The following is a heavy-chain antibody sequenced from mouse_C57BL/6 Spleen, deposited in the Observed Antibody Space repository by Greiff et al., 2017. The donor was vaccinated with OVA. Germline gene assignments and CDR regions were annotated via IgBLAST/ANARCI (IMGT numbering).Heavy chain of an antibody. Sequence: QVQLKQSGAELVRPGTSVKVSCKASGYAFTNYLIEWVKQRPGQGLEWIGVINPGSGGTNYNEKFMGKATLTADKSSSTAYMQLSSLTSEDSAVYFCARSGYYGSSGYWGQGTTLTVSS. V-gene: IGHV1-54*01. D-gene: IGHD1-1*01. CDR1: GYAFTNYL. CDR3: ARSGYYGSSGY. J-gene: IGHJ2*01. CDR2: INPGSGGT.